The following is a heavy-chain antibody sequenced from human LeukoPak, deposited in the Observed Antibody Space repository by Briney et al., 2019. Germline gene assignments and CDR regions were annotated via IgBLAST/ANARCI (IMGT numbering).Heavy chain of an antibody. D-gene: IGHD3-22*01. CDR2: ISSSSSYI. J-gene: IGHJ3*02. CDR1: GFTFSSYT. Sequence: PGGSLRLSCAASGFTFSSYTMNWVRQAPGKGLEWVSSISSSSSYIYYADSVKGRFTISRDNAKNSLYLQMNSLRAEDTAVYYCARDYYYDSSGYHVGAFDIWGQGTMVTVSS. V-gene: IGHV3-21*01. CDR3: ARDYYYDSSGYHVGAFDI.